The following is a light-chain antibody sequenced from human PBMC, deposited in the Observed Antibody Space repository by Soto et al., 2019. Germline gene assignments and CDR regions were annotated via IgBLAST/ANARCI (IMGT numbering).Light chain of an antibody. CDR1: QNIDNC. J-gene: IGKJ1*01. CDR3: LHTHSAPAT. Sequence: DLQMTQSPSSLSASVGDRVTITCRASQNIDNCVSWYQQIPGKAPKLLLYASSTLQSGVPSSFSGSRFGPEFTLTISGLQRGDLATSYCLHTHSAPATFGQGTRVEIK. V-gene: IGKV1-39*01. CDR2: ASS.